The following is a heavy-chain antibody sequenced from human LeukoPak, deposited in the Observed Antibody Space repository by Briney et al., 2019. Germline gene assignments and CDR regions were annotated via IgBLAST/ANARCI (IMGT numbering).Heavy chain of an antibody. J-gene: IGHJ6*03. V-gene: IGHV1-8*03. D-gene: IGHD3-3*01. Sequence: GASVKVSCKASGGTFSSYAISWVRQATGQGLEWMGWMNPNSGNTGYAQKFQGRVTITRNTSISTAYMELSSLRSEDTAVYYCARGPKDFGVVSDNYYMDVWGKGTTVTVSS. CDR2: MNPNSGNT. CDR3: ARGPKDFGVVSDNYYMDV. CDR1: GGTFSSYA.